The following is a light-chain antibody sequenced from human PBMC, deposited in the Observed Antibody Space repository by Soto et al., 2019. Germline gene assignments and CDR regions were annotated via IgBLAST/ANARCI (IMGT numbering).Light chain of an antibody. V-gene: IGLV2-14*01. Sequence: QSALTQPASVSGSPGQSITISCTGTFNVIGAYNYVSWYRHHPGRAPNLIIFEVSNRPSGVSNRFSGSKSGYTASLTISGLQAEDEADYYCNSFTTSNTWVFGGGTKVTVL. CDR1: FNVIGAYNY. CDR2: EVS. CDR3: NSFTTSNTWV. J-gene: IGLJ3*02.